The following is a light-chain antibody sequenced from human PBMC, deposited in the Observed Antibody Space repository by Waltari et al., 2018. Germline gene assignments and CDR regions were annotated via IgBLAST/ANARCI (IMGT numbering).Light chain of an antibody. V-gene: IGLV3-1*01. CDR2: QNT. J-gene: IGLJ1*01. CDR1: ALRRKY. CDR3: QAWDSNTAI. Sequence: SYDLTQPPSVFVSPGQTAKLTCSGDALRRKYISWYQQKPGQSPILLIDQNTKRPSGLPERFSGSNSGNTATLTINGTQAMDEADYCCQAWDSNTAIFGTGTTVTVL.